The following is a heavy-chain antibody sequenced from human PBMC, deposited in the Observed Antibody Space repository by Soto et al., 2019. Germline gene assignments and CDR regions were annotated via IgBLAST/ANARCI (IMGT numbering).Heavy chain of an antibody. D-gene: IGHD1-7*01. CDR3: ARVELELLSWWFDP. J-gene: IGHJ5*02. Sequence: PSETLSLTCTVSGGAISSGGYYWSWIRQHPGKGLEWIGYIYYSGSTYYNPSLKSRVTISVDTSKNQFSLKLSSVTAADTAVYYCARVELELLSWWFDPWGQGTLVTVSS. CDR2: IYYSGST. CDR1: GGAISSGGYY. V-gene: IGHV4-31*03.